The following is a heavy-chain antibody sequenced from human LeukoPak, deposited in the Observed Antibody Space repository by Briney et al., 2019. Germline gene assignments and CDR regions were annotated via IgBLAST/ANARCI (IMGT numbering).Heavy chain of an antibody. CDR1: GGSISSYY. CDR3: ARDGTGANYDFWSGYYTGIFGFDP. J-gene: IGHJ5*02. V-gene: IGHV4-59*12. CDR2: IYYSGST. Sequence: SETLSLTCTVSGGSISSYYWSWIRQPPGKGLEWIGFIYYSGSTNYNPSLKSRVTISVDTSKNQFSLKLSSVTAADTAVYYCARDGTGANYDFWSGYYTGIFGFDPWGQGTLVTVSS. D-gene: IGHD3-3*01.